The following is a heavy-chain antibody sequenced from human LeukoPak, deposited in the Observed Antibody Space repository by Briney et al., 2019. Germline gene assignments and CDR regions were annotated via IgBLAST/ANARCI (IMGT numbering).Heavy chain of an antibody. J-gene: IGHJ5*02. CDR3: VRDKGLYCSSTSCWDLNWFDP. CDR1: GYTFTSYD. V-gene: IGHV1-8*01. Sequence: ASVKVSCKASGYTFTSYDINWVRQATGQGLDWMGWMNPNSGNTVYAQKFQGRVTMTRNTSISTAYMELSSLRSEDTAVYYCVRDKGLYCSSTSCWDLNWFDPWGQGTLVTVSS. CDR2: MNPNSGNT. D-gene: IGHD2-2*01.